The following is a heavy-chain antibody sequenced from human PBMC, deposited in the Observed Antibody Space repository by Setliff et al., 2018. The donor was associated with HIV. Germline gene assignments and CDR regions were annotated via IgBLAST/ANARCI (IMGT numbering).Heavy chain of an antibody. CDR3: ARDTPHIVVVTAPEPGDDAFDI. J-gene: IGHJ3*02. CDR2: IIPIFGTA. V-gene: IGHV1-69*13. CDR1: GGTFSSYA. D-gene: IGHD2-21*02. Sequence: VKVSCKASGGTFSSYAISWVRQAPGQGLEWMGGIIPIFGTANYAQKFQGRVTITADESTSTAYMELSSLRSEDTAVYYCARDTPHIVVVTAPEPGDDAFDIWGQGTMVTVS.